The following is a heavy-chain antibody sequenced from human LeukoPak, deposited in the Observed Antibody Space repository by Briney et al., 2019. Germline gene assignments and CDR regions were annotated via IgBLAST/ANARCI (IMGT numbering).Heavy chain of an antibody. D-gene: IGHD3-22*01. V-gene: IGHV4-31*03. CDR1: GGSISSGDYY. J-gene: IGHJ3*02. CDR3: ARGSYYYDSSGYYRRTSDAFDI. CDR2: IYYSGST. Sequence: SETLSLTCTVSGGSISSGDYYWSWVRQHRGKGLGWVGYIYYSGSTYYNPSLKSRVIISVDTSKNQFSLQLSAMTAADTSVDYCARGSYYYDSSGYYRRTSDAFDIWGQGTMVTVSS.